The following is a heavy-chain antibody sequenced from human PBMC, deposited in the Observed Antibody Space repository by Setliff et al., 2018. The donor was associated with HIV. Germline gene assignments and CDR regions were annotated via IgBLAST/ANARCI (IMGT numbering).Heavy chain of an antibody. Sequence: LSLTCTVSGDSITSGNFFWSWIRQSPGKGLEWIGYIYFSGSATHNPTLKSPVSISVDTSKNQFYLTITSVTAADTAVYYCARGRVFCVGDSCYHFDYWGRGILVTVSS. J-gene: IGHJ4*02. CDR2: IYFSGSA. CDR1: GDSITSGNFF. D-gene: IGHD2-21*02. CDR3: ARGRVFCVGDSCYHFDY. V-gene: IGHV4-31*01.